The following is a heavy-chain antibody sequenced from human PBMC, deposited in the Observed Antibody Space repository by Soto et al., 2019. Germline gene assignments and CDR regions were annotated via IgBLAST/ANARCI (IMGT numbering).Heavy chain of an antibody. CDR1: GGSISSDY. CDR3: ARGNMVRGVIITRGLAFDI. J-gene: IGHJ3*02. V-gene: IGHV4-59*01. D-gene: IGHD3-10*01. Sequence: PSETLSLTCSVSGGSISSDYWSWIRQPPGKGLEWIGYVYYSGSTNYNPSLKSRVTISVDMSKNQVSLKLSSVTAADTAVYYCARGNMVRGVIITRGLAFDIWGQGTMVTVSS. CDR2: VYYSGST.